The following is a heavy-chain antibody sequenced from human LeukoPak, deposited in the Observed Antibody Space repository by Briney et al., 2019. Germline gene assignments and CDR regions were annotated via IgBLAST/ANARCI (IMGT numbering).Heavy chain of an antibody. Sequence: SETLSLTCTVSGGSISSSSYYWGWIRQPPGKGLEWIGSIYYSGSTYYNPSLKSRVTISVDTSKNQFSLKLSSVTAADTAVYYCARGVAAAGSYWGQGTLVTVSS. CDR1: GGSISSSSYY. J-gene: IGHJ4*02. CDR2: IYYSGST. CDR3: ARGVAAAGSY. V-gene: IGHV4-39*01. D-gene: IGHD6-13*01.